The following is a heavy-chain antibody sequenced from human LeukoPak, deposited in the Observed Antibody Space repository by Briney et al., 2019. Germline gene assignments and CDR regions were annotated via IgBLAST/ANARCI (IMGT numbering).Heavy chain of an antibody. D-gene: IGHD3-3*01. Sequence: PSETLSLTCTVSGGSISSGSYYWSWIRQPAGKGLEWIGRIYTSGSTNYNPSLKSRVTISVDTSKNQFSLKLSSVTAADTAVYYCARGPFLRFLEWSQPYYFDYWGQGTLVTVSS. V-gene: IGHV4-61*02. J-gene: IGHJ4*02. CDR2: IYTSGST. CDR1: GGSISSGSYY. CDR3: ARGPFLRFLEWSQPYYFDY.